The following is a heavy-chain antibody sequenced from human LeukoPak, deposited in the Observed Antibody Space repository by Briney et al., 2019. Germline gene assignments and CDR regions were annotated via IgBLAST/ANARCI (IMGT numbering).Heavy chain of an antibody. CDR3: ARRLVPAAFGAFDI. J-gene: IGHJ3*02. CDR2: IYYSGST. CDR1: GGSISSSSYY. Sequence: PSETLSLTCTVSGGSISSSSYYWGWIRQPPGKGLEWIGSIYYSGSTYYNPSLKSRVTISVDTSKNQFSLKLSSVTAADTAVYYCARRLVPAAFGAFDIWGQGTMVTVSS. V-gene: IGHV4-39*01. D-gene: IGHD2-2*01.